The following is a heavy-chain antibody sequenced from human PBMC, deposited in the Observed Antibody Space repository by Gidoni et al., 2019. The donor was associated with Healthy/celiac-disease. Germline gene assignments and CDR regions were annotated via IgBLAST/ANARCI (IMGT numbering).Heavy chain of an antibody. D-gene: IGHD3-22*01. CDR2: IKQDGSEK. CDR3: AREGYDSSGYYWNPYFDY. CDR1: GFTFSSYW. V-gene: IGHV3-7*01. Sequence: EVQLVESGGGLVQPGGSLRLSCAASGFTFSSYWMSWVRQAPGKGLEWVANIKQDGSEKYYVDSVKGRFTISRDNAKNSLYLQMNSLRAEDTAVYYCAREGYDSSGYYWNPYFDYWGQGTLVTVSS. J-gene: IGHJ4*02.